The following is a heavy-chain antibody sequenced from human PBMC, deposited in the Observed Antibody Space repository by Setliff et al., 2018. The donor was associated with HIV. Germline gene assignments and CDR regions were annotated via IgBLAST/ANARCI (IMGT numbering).Heavy chain of an antibody. D-gene: IGHD3-22*01. V-gene: IGHV3-66*02. CDR2: INRGGNT. Sequence: GSLRLSCAASGFSVSSNYMSWVRQAPGKGLEWVSVINRGGNTYYADSVKGRFTISRDNSNNTVYLQMNSLTSEDTAVYSCAREGYYDSRYYFDYWGQGTLVTVSS. CDR3: AREGYYDSRYYFDY. CDR1: GFSVSSNY. J-gene: IGHJ4*02.